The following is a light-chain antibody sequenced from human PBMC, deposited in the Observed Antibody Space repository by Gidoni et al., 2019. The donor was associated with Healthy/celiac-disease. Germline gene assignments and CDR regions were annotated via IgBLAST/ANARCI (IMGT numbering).Light chain of an antibody. CDR1: SSDVGGYNY. J-gene: IGLJ2*01. Sequence: QSPLTQPASVSGSPGQSITISCTGTSSDVGGYNYVSWYQQHPGKAPQLMIYEVSNRPSGVSNRFSGSKSGNTASLTISGLQAEDEADYYCSSYTSSSTVVFCGGTKLTVL. CDR2: EVS. V-gene: IGLV2-14*01. CDR3: SSYTSSSTVV.